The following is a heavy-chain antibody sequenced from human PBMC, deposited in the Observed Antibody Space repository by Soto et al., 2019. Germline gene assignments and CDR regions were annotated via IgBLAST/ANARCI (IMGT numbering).Heavy chain of an antibody. V-gene: IGHV3-23*01. J-gene: IGHJ4*02. CDR3: AKARGRTWYEDY. CDR1: GFTFSSYA. CDR2: ISGSGNTT. D-gene: IGHD6-13*01. Sequence: EVQLLESGGGLVQPGGSLRLSCAASGFTFSSYAITWVRQAPGKGLEWVSSISGSGNTTYYADSVKGRFTISRDSSKSTLYLQMTRLRPEDTAVYYCAKARGRTWYEDYWGQGTLVTVSS.